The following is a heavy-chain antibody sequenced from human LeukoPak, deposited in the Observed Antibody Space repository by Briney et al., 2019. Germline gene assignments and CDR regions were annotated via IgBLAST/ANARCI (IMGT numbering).Heavy chain of an antibody. CDR3: ARLHSSGWYGGDAFDI. CDR1: GYTFTGYY. Sequence: ASVKVSCKASGYTFTGYYMHWVRQAPGQGLEWMGWINPNSGGTNYAQKFQGRVTMTRNTSISTAYMELSSLRSEDTAVYYCARLHSSGWYGGDAFDIWGQGTMVTVSS. J-gene: IGHJ3*02. CDR2: INPNSGGT. D-gene: IGHD6-19*01. V-gene: IGHV1-2*02.